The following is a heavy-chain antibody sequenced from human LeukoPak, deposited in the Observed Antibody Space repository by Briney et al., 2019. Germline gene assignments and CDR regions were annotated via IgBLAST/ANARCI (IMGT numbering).Heavy chain of an antibody. CDR3: ARHAGATAGYYFDY. Sequence: SETLSLTCIVSSGSVSSGSITTYYCNCIRQPPRRSTNYNSSLKSRVTISVDTSKNQFSLKLSSVTAADTAVYYCARHAGATAGYYFDYWGQGTLVTVSS. CDR2: ST. CDR1: SGSVSSGSITTYY. D-gene: IGHD1-26*01. J-gene: IGHJ4*02. V-gene: IGHV4-61*01.